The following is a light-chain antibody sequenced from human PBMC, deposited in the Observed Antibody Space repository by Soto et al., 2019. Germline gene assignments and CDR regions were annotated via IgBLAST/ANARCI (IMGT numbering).Light chain of an antibody. V-gene: IGKV3-20*01. CDR2: GAS. CDR3: QHYGTSRT. Sequence: EVVLTQSPGTLSLSPGERATLSCRATQSVASGYFAWYQQKPGQAPRLLIYGASTRATGIPDRFSGSGSGTDLTLTISRLEPEDSAVYFCQHYGTSRTFGQGTKVDIK. CDR1: QSVASGY. J-gene: IGKJ1*01.